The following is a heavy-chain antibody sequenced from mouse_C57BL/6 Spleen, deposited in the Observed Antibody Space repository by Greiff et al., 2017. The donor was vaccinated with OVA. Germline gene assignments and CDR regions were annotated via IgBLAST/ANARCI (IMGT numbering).Heavy chain of an antibody. CDR3: ARHDYYGSSYDAMDY. D-gene: IGHD1-1*01. V-gene: IGHV2-6-1*01. CDR2: IWSDGST. J-gene: IGHJ4*01. Sequence: VQLVESGPGLVAPSQSLSITCTVSGFSLTSYGVHWVRQPPGKGLEWLVVIWSDGSTTYNAALKSRLSISKDNSKIQVFLKMNSLQTDDTAIYYCARHDYYGSSYDAMDYWGQGTSVTVSS. CDR1: GFSLTSYG.